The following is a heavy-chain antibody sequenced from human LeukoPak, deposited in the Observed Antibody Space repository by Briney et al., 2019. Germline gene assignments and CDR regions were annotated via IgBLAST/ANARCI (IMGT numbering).Heavy chain of an antibody. CDR1: GFTFSSYA. Sequence: GGSLRLSCAASGFTFSSYAMSWVRQAPGKGLEWVSAISGSGGSTYYADSVKGRFTISRDNSKNTLYLQMNGLSAEDTAVYYCAKTPLYYSYFYMDVWGKGTSVIVSS. J-gene: IGHJ6*03. CDR2: ISGSGGST. CDR3: AKTPLYYSYFYMDV. V-gene: IGHV3-23*01.